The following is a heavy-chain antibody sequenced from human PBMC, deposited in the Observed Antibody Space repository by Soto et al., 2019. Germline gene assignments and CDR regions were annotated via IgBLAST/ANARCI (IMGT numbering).Heavy chain of an antibody. V-gene: IGHV4-31*03. CDR2: IYYSGST. J-gene: IGHJ6*03. D-gene: IGHD3-3*01. CDR1: GGSISSGGYY. CDR3: ARANDFWRIGGYYYYYYMDV. Sequence: PSETLSLTCTVSGGSISSGGYYWSWIRQHPGKGLEWIGYIYYSGSTYYNPSLKSRVTISVDTSKNQFSLKLSSVTAADTAVYYCARANDFWRIGGYYYYYYMDVWGKGTTVTVSS.